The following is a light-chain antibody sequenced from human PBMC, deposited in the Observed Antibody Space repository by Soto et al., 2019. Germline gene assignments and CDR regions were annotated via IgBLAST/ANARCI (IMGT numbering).Light chain of an antibody. CDR2: GAS. CDR1: QSLSGSR. J-gene: IGKJ1*01. V-gene: IGKV3-20*01. Sequence: EIVLTQSPATLSLSPGERATLSCRASQSLSGSRLAWYQQKPGLGPRVLVYGASSRAPGIPDRFSGSGSGTDFTLTISRLEPEDFAVYYCQQYGSSGTFGQGTKVDIK. CDR3: QQYGSSGT.